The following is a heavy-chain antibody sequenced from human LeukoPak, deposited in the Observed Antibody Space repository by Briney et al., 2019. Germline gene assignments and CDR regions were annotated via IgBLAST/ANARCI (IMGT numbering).Heavy chain of an antibody. Sequence: PGGSLRLSCAASGFTFSSYAMSWVRQAPGKGLEWVSAISGSGGSTYYADSVKGRFTISRDNSKNTLYLQMNSLRAEDTAVYYCAKADTPYGGYPPDYWGQGTLVTVSS. V-gene: IGHV3-23*01. CDR2: ISGSGGST. CDR3: AKADTPYGGYPPDY. CDR1: GFTFSSYA. D-gene: IGHD5-12*01. J-gene: IGHJ4*02.